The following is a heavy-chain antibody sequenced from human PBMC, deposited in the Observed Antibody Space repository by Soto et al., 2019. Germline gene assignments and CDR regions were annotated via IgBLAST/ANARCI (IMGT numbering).Heavy chain of an antibody. J-gene: IGHJ2*01. Sequence: QVQLVESGGGVIQPGRSLRLSCAASGFTFSSYAMHWVRQAPGKGLEWVAVISYDGSNKYYADTVGGRFTISRDNSKDTLYLQMNSLRAEDTAVYYCARPLWRDDYNWGYFDLWGRGTLVTVSS. V-gene: IGHV3-30-3*01. D-gene: IGHD4-4*01. CDR3: ARPLWRDDYNWGYFDL. CDR2: ISYDGSNK. CDR1: GFTFSSYA.